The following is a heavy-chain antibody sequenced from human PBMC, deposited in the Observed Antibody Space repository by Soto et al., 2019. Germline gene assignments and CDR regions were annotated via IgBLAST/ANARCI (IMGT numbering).Heavy chain of an antibody. CDR2: INPSGGST. CDR3: ARGHYDSILQRNAFDI. J-gene: IGHJ3*02. D-gene: IGHD3-22*01. Sequence: ASVKVSCKASGYTCTSYYMHWVRQAPGQGLEWMGIINPSGGSTSYAQKFQGRVTMTRDTSTSTVYMELSSLRSEDTAGYYCARGHYDSILQRNAFDIWGHGNMVTVSS. V-gene: IGHV1-46*01. CDR1: GYTCTSYY.